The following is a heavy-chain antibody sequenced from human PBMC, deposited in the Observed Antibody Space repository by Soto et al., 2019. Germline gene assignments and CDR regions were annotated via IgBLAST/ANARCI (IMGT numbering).Heavy chain of an antibody. CDR2: ISSYNGNT. D-gene: IGHD6-19*01. J-gene: IGHJ6*02. CDR3: ARGAFVAVAGTDYYYGMDV. Sequence: GASVKVSCKASGYTFTSYGISWVRQAPGQGLEWMGWISSYNGNTNYAQKLQGRVTMTTCTSTSTAYMELRSLRSDDTAVYYCARGAFVAVAGTDYYYGMDVWGQGTTVTVSS. CDR1: GYTFTSYG. V-gene: IGHV1-18*04.